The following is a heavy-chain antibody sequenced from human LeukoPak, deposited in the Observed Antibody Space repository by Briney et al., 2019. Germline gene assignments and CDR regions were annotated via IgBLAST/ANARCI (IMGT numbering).Heavy chain of an antibody. CDR3: ARDAVTGYYPVYYYYGMDV. V-gene: IGHV4-59*01. Sequence: SETLSLTCTVSGGSISSYFWSWIRQPPGKGLEWIGYIYYSGSTNYNPSLKSRVTISVDTSKNQFSLKLSSVTAADTAVYYCARDAVTGYYPVYYYYGMDVWGKGTTVTVSS. CDR2: IYYSGST. D-gene: IGHD3-9*01. J-gene: IGHJ6*04. CDR1: GGSISSYF.